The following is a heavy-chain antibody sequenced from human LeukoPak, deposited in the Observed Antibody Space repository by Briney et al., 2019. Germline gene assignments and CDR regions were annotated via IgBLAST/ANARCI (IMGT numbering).Heavy chain of an antibody. CDR3: ARDYDGSGYFGY. V-gene: IGHV3-21*01. CDR1: GFTFSIYT. J-gene: IGHJ4*02. CDR2: ISSSSNHI. D-gene: IGHD3-22*01. Sequence: PGGSLRLSCAASGFTFSIYTMNWVRQAPGKGLEWVSSISSSSNHIYYADSVKGRFTISRDNAKNSLYLQMNSLRAEDTAVYYCARDYDGSGYFGYWGQGTLVTVSS.